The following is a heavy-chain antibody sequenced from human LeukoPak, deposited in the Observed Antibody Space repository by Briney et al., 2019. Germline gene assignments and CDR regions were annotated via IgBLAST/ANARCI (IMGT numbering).Heavy chain of an antibody. J-gene: IGHJ4*02. CDR2: IYTTGGT. CDR3: ARDGVVYGQVA. CDR1: GGSISVGSYY. Sequence: SETLSLTCTVSGGSISVGSYYWSWIPQPAGKGLEWIGRIYTTGGTNYSPSLKSRVTISVDSSKNQFSLKLSSVTAADTAVYYCARDGVVYGQVAWGQGTLVTVSS. D-gene: IGHD3-10*01. V-gene: IGHV4-61*02.